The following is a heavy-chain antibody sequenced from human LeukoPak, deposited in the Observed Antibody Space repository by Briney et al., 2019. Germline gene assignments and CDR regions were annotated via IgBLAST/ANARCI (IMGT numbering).Heavy chain of an antibody. J-gene: IGHJ5*02. CDR2: IYYSGST. CDR3: ARDFGEIDPTWFDP. CDR1: VGSISSSSYY. D-gene: IGHD2/OR15-2a*01. V-gene: IGHV4-39*07. Sequence: PSETLSLTCTVSVGSISSSSYYCGWIRQPPGKGLVWNWCIYYSGSTYYNPSLKSRVTISVDTSKNQFSLKLSSVTAADTAVYYCARDFGEIDPTWFDPWGQGTLVTVSS.